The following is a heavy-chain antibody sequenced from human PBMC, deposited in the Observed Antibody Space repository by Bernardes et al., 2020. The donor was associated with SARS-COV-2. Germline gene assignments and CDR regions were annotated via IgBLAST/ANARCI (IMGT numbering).Heavy chain of an antibody. J-gene: IGHJ4*02. Sequence: SATLRLTCSVSGGSVSSYHWRWIRQPAGKGLEWIGHIYSSGSTNYNPSLKSRVTMSVDRSKNQLSLNLNSVTAADTAVYYCARDGPYSGYYSLDYWGQGTLVTVSS. CDR1: GGSVSSYH. CDR2: IYSSGST. D-gene: IGHD3-22*01. V-gene: IGHV4-4*07. CDR3: ARDGPYSGYYSLDY.